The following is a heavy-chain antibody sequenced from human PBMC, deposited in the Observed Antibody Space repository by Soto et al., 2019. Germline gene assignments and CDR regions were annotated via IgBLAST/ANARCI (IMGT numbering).Heavy chain of an antibody. CDR1: GGSFSGYY. Sequence: SETLSLTCAVYGGSFSGYYWSWIRQSPGKGLEWIGEVNPTGSAKYNPSLKSRVTISVDTSKNQFSLNLNSVTAADTALYYCTRSREQWLVDAFDIWGQGTMVTVSS. V-gene: IGHV4-34*01. CDR2: VNPTGSA. J-gene: IGHJ3*02. D-gene: IGHD6-19*01. CDR3: TRSREQWLVDAFDI.